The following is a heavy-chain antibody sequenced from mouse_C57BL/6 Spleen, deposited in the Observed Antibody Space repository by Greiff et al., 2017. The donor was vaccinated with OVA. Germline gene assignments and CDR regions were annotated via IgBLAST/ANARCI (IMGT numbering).Heavy chain of an antibody. CDR2: IRSKSNNYAT. CDR1: GFSFNTYA. CDR3: VRQSYYGGAMDY. J-gene: IGHJ4*01. D-gene: IGHD1-2*01. V-gene: IGHV10-1*01. Sequence: EVQLVESGGGLVQPKGSLKLSCAASGFSFNTYAMNWVRQAPGKGLEWVARIRSKSNNYATYYADSVKDRFTISRDDSESMLYLQMNNLKTEDTAMYYCVRQSYYGGAMDYWGQGTSVTVSS.